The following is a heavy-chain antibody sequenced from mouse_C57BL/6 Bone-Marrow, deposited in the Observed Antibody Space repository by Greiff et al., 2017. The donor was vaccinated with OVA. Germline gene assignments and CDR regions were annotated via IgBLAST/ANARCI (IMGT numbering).Heavy chain of an antibody. D-gene: IGHD1-1*01. Sequence: VQLQESGPELVQPGASVKISCKASGYAFSSSWMNWVQQRPGKGLEWIGRICPGGGATNYNGQFNGKGTLTADKSSSIDYMQLSSLTSEDSSVYFCARFDGRSFFDYWGQGTTLTVSS. CDR3: ARFDGRSFFDY. J-gene: IGHJ2*01. CDR2: ICPGGGAT. V-gene: IGHV1-82*01. CDR1: GYAFSSSW.